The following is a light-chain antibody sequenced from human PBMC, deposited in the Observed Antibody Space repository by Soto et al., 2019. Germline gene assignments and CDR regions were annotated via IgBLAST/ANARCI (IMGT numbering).Light chain of an antibody. CDR1: QSVSSY. V-gene: IGKV3-20*01. J-gene: IGKJ4*01. Sequence: EIVLTQSPGTLSLSPGERATLSCSASQSVSSYLAWYQQKPGQAPRLLIYGVSSRATGIPDRFSGSGSGTDFTLTISRLEPEDFAVYYCQQYVTSPLTFGGGTKVEIK. CDR3: QQYVTSPLT. CDR2: GVS.